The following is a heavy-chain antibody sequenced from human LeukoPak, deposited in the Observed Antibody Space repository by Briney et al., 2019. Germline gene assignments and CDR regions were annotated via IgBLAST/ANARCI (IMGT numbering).Heavy chain of an antibody. CDR2: ISSSSSTI. D-gene: IGHD2-2*03. V-gene: IGHV3-48*01. CDR3: ARVGYCSSTSCYALDY. CDR1: GFTFSSYS. J-gene: IGHJ4*02. Sequence: GGSLRLSCAASGFTFSSYSMNWVRQAPGKGLEWVSYISSSSSTIYYADSVKGRFTISRGNAKNSLYLQMNSLRAEDTAVYYCARVGYCSSTSCYALDYWGQGTLVTVSS.